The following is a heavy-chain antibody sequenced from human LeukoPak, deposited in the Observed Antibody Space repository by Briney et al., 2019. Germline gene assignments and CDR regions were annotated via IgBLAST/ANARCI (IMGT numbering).Heavy chain of an antibody. CDR2: IKQDGSDK. D-gene: IGHD4-23*01. V-gene: IGHV3-7*01. J-gene: IGHJ4*02. Sequence: PGGSLRLSCAASGFTFTDYWMSWVRQAPGKGLEWVASIKQDGSDKHYVDSVKGRFTISRDNAKNSQYLQMSSLRPEDTAVYFCARGGRHAVTAIVCGHFDSWGQGTLVTVSS. CDR1: GFTFTDYW. CDR3: ARGGRHAVTAIVCGHFDS.